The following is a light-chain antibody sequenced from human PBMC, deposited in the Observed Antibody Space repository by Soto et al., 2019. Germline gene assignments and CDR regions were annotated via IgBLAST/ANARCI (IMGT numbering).Light chain of an antibody. V-gene: IGKV1-5*01. CDR2: DAS. CDR3: QQYNSYSNT. Sequence: IHMTQSPSTLSASVGDRVTLTCLASQIISNRLAWYQQQPGKAPQLLIFDASSLESGVPSRFSGSGSGTEFTLHISNLQPDDFATYYCQQYNSYSNTFGQGTQLDIK. J-gene: IGKJ1*01. CDR1: QIISNR.